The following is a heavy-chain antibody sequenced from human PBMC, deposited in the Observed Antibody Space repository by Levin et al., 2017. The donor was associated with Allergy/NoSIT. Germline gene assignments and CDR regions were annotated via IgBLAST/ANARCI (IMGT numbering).Heavy chain of an antibody. V-gene: IGHV1-18*01. CDR1: GYTFTDYG. CDR3: ARGHYGDNAWDY. Sequence: GESLKISCKASGYTFTDYGITWVRQAPGQGLEWMGWVSPYNGYTNYPQKVKGRVTMSADTSTNTAYMELRSLRSDDTAVYYCARGHYGDNAWDYWGQGTLVTVSS. J-gene: IGHJ4*02. CDR2: VSPYNGYT. D-gene: IGHD4-17*01.